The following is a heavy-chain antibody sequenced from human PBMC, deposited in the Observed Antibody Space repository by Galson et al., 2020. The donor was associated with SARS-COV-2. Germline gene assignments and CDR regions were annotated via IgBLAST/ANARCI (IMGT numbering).Heavy chain of an antibody. CDR1: GITFSKYG. V-gene: IGHV3-33*01. Sequence: GGSLRLSCATSGITFSKYGMHWVRQAPGKGLEWVAVIWFKEGDKNYADPVKGRFTISRDTSMSALYLQRNNLRPEDSGVYYCARDRGQDDGLDVWGLGTTVTVSS. J-gene: IGHJ6*02. CDR3: ARDRGQDDGLDV. D-gene: IGHD3-16*01. CDR2: IWFKEGDK.